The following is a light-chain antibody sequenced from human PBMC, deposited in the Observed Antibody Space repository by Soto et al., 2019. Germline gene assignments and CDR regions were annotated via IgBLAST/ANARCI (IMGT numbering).Light chain of an antibody. J-gene: IGKJ4*01. CDR1: QSVGNNY. CDR3: HQYALSPLT. Sequence: EIVLTQSPGTLSLSPGERATLSCRASQSVGNNYLGWYQQKPGQPPRLLVYNAYNRATGIPDRFSGGGFGADFTLIINRLEPEDFAVYYCHQYALSPLTFGGGTKVEIK. CDR2: NAY. V-gene: IGKV3-20*01.